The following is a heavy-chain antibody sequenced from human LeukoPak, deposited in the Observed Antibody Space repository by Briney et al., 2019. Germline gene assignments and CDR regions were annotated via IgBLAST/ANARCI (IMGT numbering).Heavy chain of an antibody. CDR2: ISSSSSYI. V-gene: IGHV3-21*06. J-gene: IGHJ6*02. CDR1: GFTFSSYS. CDR3: ARFCGGYGMDV. Sequence: GGSLRLSCAASGFTFSSYSMNWVRQAPGKGLEWVSSISSSSSYIYYADSVKGRFTISRDNAKNSLYLQMNSLRAEDTAVYYCARFCGGYGMDVWGQGTTVTVSS. D-gene: IGHD2-21*01.